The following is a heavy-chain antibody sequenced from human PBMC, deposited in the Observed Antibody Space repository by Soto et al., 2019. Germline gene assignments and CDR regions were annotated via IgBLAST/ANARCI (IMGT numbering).Heavy chain of an antibody. D-gene: IGHD1-7*01. Sequence: GGSLRLSCAASGFTFSNYAMNWVRQAPGKGLEWVSAITGSGGSTYYADSVKGRFTISRDNSRNTLYLQMNSLRAEDTAVYYCAKAGITGTFSNYWGQGTLVTVSS. CDR2: ITGSGGST. V-gene: IGHV3-23*01. CDR1: GFTFSNYA. CDR3: AKAGITGTFSNY. J-gene: IGHJ4*02.